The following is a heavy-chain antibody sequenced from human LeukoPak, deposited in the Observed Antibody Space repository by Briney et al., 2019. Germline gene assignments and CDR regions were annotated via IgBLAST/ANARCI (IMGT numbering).Heavy chain of an antibody. Sequence: SETLSLTCAVSGGSISSGDYYWSWIRQPPGKGLEWIGYIYYSGSTYYNPSLKSRVTISVDTSKNQFSLKLSSVTAADTAVYYCARVTYYYGSGSYFVAISRETLGLTWFDPWGQGTLVTVSS. V-gene: IGHV4-30-4*08. CDR1: GGSISSGDYY. J-gene: IGHJ5*02. D-gene: IGHD3-10*01. CDR3: ARVTYYYGSGSYFVAISRETLGLTWFDP. CDR2: IYYSGST.